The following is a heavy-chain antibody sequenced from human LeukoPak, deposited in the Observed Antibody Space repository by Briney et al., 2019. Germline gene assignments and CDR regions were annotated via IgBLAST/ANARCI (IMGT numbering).Heavy chain of an antibody. J-gene: IGHJ4*02. CDR3: ARGPVTTPFDY. CDR1: GYTLTSYG. Sequence: ASVKVSCKASGYTLTSYGISWVRQAPGQGLEWMGWISAYNGNTNYAQKLQGRVTMTTDTSTSTAYMDLRSLRSNDTAMYYCARGPVTTPFDYWGQGTLVTVSS. CDR2: ISAYNGNT. V-gene: IGHV1-18*01. D-gene: IGHD4-17*01.